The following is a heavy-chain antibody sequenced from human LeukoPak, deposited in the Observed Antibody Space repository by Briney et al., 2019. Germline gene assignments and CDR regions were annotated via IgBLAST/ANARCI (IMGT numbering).Heavy chain of an antibody. J-gene: IGHJ4*02. CDR1: GGSFSGYY. CDR2: INHSGST. CDR3: ARAMITFGGVIAFDY. D-gene: IGHD3-16*02. V-gene: IGHV4-34*01. Sequence: PSETLSLTCAVYGGSFSGYYWSWIRQPPGKGLEWIGEINHSGSTNYNPSLKSRVTISVDTSKNQFSLKLSSVTAADTAVYHCARAMITFGGVIAFDYWGQGTLVTVSS.